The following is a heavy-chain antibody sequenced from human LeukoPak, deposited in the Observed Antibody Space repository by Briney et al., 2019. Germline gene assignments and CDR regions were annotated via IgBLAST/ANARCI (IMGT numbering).Heavy chain of an antibody. J-gene: IGHJ4*02. CDR2: IYYSGST. CDR1: GGSISSYY. D-gene: IGHD1-26*01. Sequence: PSQTLSLTCTVSGGSISSYYWSWVRQPPGKGLEWIGYIYYSGSTNYNPSLKSRVTISVDTSKNQFSLKLSSVTAADTAVYYCARVSGSYQNFDYWGQGTLVTVSS. CDR3: ARVSGSYQNFDY. V-gene: IGHV4-59*01.